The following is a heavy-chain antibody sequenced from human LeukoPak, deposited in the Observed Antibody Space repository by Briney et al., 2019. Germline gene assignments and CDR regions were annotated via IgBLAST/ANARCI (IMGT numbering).Heavy chain of an antibody. D-gene: IGHD6-13*01. CDR1: GFTFSDYY. CDR2: ISSSGSTI. CDR3: ARYAIGQQLVSFDY. J-gene: IGHJ4*02. Sequence: PGGSLRLSCAASGFTFSDYYMSWIRQAPGKGLEWVSYISSSGSTIYYADSVKGRFTISRDNAKNSLYLQMNSPRAEDTAVYYCARYAIGQQLVSFDYWGQGTLVTVSS. V-gene: IGHV3-11*01.